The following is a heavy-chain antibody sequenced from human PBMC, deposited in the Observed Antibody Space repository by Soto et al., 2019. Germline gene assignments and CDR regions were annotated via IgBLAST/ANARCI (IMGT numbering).Heavy chain of an antibody. J-gene: IGHJ5*02. CDR2: ISVYNGNT. CDR1: GXXFTXYG. V-gene: IGHV1-18*01. D-gene: IGHD2-15*01. CDR3: ARDLLAYCSGGSCYPGVGWFDP. Sequence: GASVKVSCKASGXXFTXYGISWXXXXPXXXXXXXXCISVYNGNTKYSQNFQGRVTITRDTSASTAYMELSSLRSEDTAVYYCARDLLAYCSGGSCYPGVGWFDPWGQGTLVTVSS.